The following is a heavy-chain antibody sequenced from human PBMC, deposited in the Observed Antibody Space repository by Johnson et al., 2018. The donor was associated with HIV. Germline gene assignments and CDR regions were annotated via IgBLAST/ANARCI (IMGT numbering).Heavy chain of an antibody. J-gene: IGHJ3*02. CDR2: INWNGGST. D-gene: IGHD4-17*01. CDR3: ARAVGFDYGRGDAFDI. Sequence: VQLVESRGVLVQPGGSLRLSCAASGFTVSNNEMRWVRQAPGKGLEWVSGINWNGGSTGYADSVKGRFTISRDNAKNSLYLQMNSLRAEDTAFYYCARAVGFDYGRGDAFDIWGQGTMVTVSS. V-gene: IGHV3-20*04. CDR1: GFTVSNNE.